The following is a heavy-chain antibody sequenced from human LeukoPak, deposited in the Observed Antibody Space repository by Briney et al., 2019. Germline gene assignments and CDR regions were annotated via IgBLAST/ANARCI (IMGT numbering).Heavy chain of an antibody. D-gene: IGHD3-22*01. CDR1: GFSFSSYS. Sequence: GGSLRLSCAASGFSFSSYSMNWVRQAPGKGLEWVSSISSTSRSSYIFYAESVKGRFTISRDNTKNSLFLQMNSLVAEDTAVYYCARDLHYYDSSGYYFDYWGQGTLVTVSS. CDR3: ARDLHYYDSSGYYFDY. J-gene: IGHJ4*02. CDR2: ISSTSRSSYI. V-gene: IGHV3-21*01.